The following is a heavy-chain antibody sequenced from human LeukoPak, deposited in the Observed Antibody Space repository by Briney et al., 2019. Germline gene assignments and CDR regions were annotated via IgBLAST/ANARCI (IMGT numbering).Heavy chain of an antibody. CDR1: GGSISSYY. Sequence: SETLSLTCTVSGGSISSYYWSWIRQPPGKGLEWIGYIYYSGSTNYNPSLKSRVTISVDTSKNQFSLKLSSVTAADTAVYYCARERPYYYGLIDYWGQGTLVTASS. CDR3: ARERPYYYGLIDY. V-gene: IGHV4-59*12. D-gene: IGHD3-10*01. J-gene: IGHJ4*02. CDR2: IYYSGST.